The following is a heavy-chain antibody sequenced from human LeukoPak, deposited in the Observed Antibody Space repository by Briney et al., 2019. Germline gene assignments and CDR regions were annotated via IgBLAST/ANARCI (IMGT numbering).Heavy chain of an antibody. V-gene: IGHV1-2*02. CDR3: ARESVLYQLLSTEVLKGNYYYYGMDV. CDR2: INPNSGGT. J-gene: IGHJ6*02. D-gene: IGHD2-2*01. CDR1: GYTFTGYY. Sequence: ASMKVSCKASGYTFTGYYMHWARQAPGQGLEWMGWINPNSGGTNYAQKFQGRVTMTRDTSISTAYMELSRLRSDDTAVYYCARESVLYQLLSTEVLKGNYYYYGMDVWGQGTTVTVSS.